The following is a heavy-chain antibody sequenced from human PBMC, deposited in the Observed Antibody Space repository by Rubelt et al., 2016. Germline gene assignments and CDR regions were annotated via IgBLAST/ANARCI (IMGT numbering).Heavy chain of an antibody. J-gene: IGHJ4*02. D-gene: IGHD5-24*01. CDR2: IYYSGST. V-gene: IGHV4-39*01. CDR3: AGLRRDGYNYPDLDY. Sequence: QLQLQESGPGLVKPSETLSLTCTVSGGSISSSSYSWGWVRQPPGKGLEWIGSIYYSGSTYYNPSLKSRVTISVDTSKNQFSLKLSAVTAADTAVYYCAGLRRDGYNYPDLDYWGQGTLVTVSS. CDR1: GGSISSSSYS.